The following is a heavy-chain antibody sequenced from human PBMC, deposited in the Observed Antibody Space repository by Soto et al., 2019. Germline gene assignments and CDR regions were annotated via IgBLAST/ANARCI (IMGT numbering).Heavy chain of an antibody. V-gene: IGHV1-18*01. CDR1: GYTFTSYG. CDR3: ARISPHGVYGGKANWFDP. D-gene: IGHD4-17*01. J-gene: IGHJ5*02. Sequence: ASVKVSCKASGYTFTSYGISWVRQAPGQGLEWMGWISAYNGNTNYAQKLQGRVTMTTDTSTSTAYMELRSLRSDDTAVYYCARISPHGVYGGKANWFDPWGQGTLVTVSS. CDR2: ISAYNGNT.